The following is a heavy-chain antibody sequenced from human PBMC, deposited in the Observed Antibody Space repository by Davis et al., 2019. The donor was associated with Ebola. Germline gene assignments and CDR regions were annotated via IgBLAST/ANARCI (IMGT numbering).Heavy chain of an antibody. CDR2: IRSKANSYAT. D-gene: IGHD6-19*01. CDR3: TSSGLYFNNWYFDL. CDR1: GFTFSGSA. V-gene: IGHV3-73*01. J-gene: IGHJ2*01. Sequence: GGSLRLSCAASGFTFSGSAMHWVRQASGQGLEWVGRIRSKANSYATAYAASVKGRFTISRDDSKNTAYLQMNSLKTEDTAVYYCTSSGLYFNNWYFDLWGRGTLVTVSS.